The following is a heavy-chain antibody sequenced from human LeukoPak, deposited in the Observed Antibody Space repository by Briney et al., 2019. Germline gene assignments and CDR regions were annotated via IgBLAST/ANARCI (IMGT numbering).Heavy chain of an antibody. V-gene: IGHV3-53*01. CDR1: GFTVSSNY. J-gene: IGHJ6*04. CDR2: IYSGGST. CDR3: ARDLHYYGSGSPARPNYYYYGMDV. D-gene: IGHD3-10*01. Sequence: GGSLRLSCAASGFTVSSNYMSWVRQAPGKGLEWVSVIYSGGSTYYADSVKGRFTISRDNSKNTLYLQMNSLRAEDTAVYYCARDLHYYGSGSPARPNYYYYGMDVWGKGTTVTVSS.